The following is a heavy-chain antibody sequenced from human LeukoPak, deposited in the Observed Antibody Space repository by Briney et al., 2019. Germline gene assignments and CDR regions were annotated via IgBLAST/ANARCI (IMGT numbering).Heavy chain of an antibody. CDR3: VRGGGGVGYQRENDY. D-gene: IGHD3-22*01. Sequence: GGSLRLSCAASGFTFSRYTMHWVRQAPGKGLEWVALISYDGTNKYYADSVKGRFTISRDNSKNTLYLQMNSLRAEDTAVYYCVRGGGGVGYQRENDYWGQGTLVTVSS. CDR2: ISYDGTNK. J-gene: IGHJ4*02. V-gene: IGHV3-30*04. CDR1: GFTFSRYT.